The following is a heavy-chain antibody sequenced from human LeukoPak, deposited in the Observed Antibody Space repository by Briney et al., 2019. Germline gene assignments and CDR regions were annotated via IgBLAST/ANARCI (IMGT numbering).Heavy chain of an antibody. CDR1: GGTFSSYA. Sequence: ASVKVSCKASGGTFSSYAISWVRQAPGQGLEWMGGIIPIFGTANYTQKFQGRVTITADESTSTAYMEPSSLRSEDTAVYYCARVPPVTARGDIWGQGTMVTVSS. D-gene: IGHD2-21*02. CDR3: ARVPPVTARGDI. J-gene: IGHJ3*02. V-gene: IGHV1-69*13. CDR2: IIPIFGTA.